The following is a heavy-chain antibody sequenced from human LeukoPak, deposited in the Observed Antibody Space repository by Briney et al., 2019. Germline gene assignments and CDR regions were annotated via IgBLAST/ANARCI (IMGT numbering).Heavy chain of an antibody. V-gene: IGHV1-46*01. Sequence: ASVKVSCKASGYTFTSYYMHWVRQAPGQGLEWMGIINPSGGSTSYAQKFQGRVTMTEDTSTDTAYMELSSLRSEDTAVYYCATGYSSGWYYHWGQGTLVTVSS. J-gene: IGHJ5*02. CDR3: ATGYSSGWYYH. CDR1: GYTFTSYY. D-gene: IGHD6-19*01. CDR2: INPSGGST.